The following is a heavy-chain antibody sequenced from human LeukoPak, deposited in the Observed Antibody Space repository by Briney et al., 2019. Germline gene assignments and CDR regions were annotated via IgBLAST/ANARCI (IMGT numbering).Heavy chain of an antibody. CDR3: AKGSGYDSDYFDY. J-gene: IGHJ4*02. V-gene: IGHV3-9*01. CDR2: ISWNSGSI. Sequence: XGLXXXXGISWNSGSIGYADSVKGRFTISRDNAKNSLYLQMNSLRAEDTALYYCAKGSGYDSDYFDYWGQGTLVTVSS. D-gene: IGHD5-12*01.